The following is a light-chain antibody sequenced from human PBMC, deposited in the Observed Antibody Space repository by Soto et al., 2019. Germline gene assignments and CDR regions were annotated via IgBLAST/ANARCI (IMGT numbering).Light chain of an antibody. J-gene: IGKJ2*01. CDR3: QQYSSYGYT. CDR2: DAS. Sequence: DIQMTQSPSTLSASVGDSVTITCRASQNIRNWLAWYQQKPGKAPNPLIYDASSLKSGVPARFSGSGSGTEFTPTISSLPHDDFATYYRQQYSSYGYTFGQGTKVDIK. CDR1: QNIRNW. V-gene: IGKV1-5*01.